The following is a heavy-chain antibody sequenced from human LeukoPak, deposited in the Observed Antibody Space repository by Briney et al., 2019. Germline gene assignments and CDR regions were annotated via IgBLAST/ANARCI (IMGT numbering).Heavy chain of an antibody. CDR3: ARGTSIAARYDAFDI. J-gene: IGHJ3*02. CDR1: AFTFTSYE. Sequence: PGESLRLSCAASAFTFTSYELIWVRQAPGKGLEWVSYFSSSGNNISFADSVKGRFTISRDNAKNSLDLQVISLRAEDTAVYYCARGTSIAARYDAFDIWGQGTMVTVSS. CDR2: FSSSGNNI. D-gene: IGHD6-6*01. V-gene: IGHV3-48*03.